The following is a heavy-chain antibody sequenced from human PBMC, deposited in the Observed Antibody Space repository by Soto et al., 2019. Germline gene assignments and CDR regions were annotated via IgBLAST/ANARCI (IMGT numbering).Heavy chain of an antibody. Sequence: SETLSLTCTVSGGSISSGDYYWSWIRQPPGKGLEWIGYIYYSGSTYYNPSLKSRVTISVDTSKNQFSLRLSSVTAADTAVYYCAKGGAGHAFDIWGQGTMVTVSS. CDR2: IYYSGST. CDR1: GGSISSGDYY. J-gene: IGHJ3*02. D-gene: IGHD6-19*01. CDR3: AKGGAGHAFDI. V-gene: IGHV4-30-4*01.